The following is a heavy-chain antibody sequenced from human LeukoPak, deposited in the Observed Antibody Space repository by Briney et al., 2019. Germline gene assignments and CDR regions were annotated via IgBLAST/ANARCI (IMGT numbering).Heavy chain of an antibody. D-gene: IGHD6-6*01. CDR3: AKDKDPSSSSAFDY. CDR2: INWNGGST. J-gene: IGHJ4*02. Sequence: GGSLRLSCAASGFTFDDYGMSWVRQAPGKGLEWVSGINWNGGSTGYADSVKGRFAISRDNAKNSLYLQMNSLRAEDTAVYYCAKDKDPSSSSAFDYWGQGTLVTVSS. CDR1: GFTFDDYG. V-gene: IGHV3-20*04.